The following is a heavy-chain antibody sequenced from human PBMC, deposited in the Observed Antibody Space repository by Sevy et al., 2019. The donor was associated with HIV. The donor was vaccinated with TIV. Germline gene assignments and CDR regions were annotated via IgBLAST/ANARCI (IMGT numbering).Heavy chain of an antibody. CDR1: GGSISSSSYY. J-gene: IGHJ4*02. CDR3: ARRRARSAYYYDSSGYYELFDY. CDR2: IYYSGST. V-gene: IGHV4-39*01. D-gene: IGHD3-22*01. Sequence: SDTLSLTCTVSGGSISSSSYYWGWIRQPPGKGLEWIGSIYYSGSTYYNPSLKSRVTISVDTSKNQFSLKLSSVTAADTAVYYCARRRARSAYYYDSSGYYELFDYWGQGTLVTVSS.